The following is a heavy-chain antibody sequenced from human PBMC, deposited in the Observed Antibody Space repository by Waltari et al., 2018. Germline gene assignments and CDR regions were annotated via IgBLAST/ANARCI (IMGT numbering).Heavy chain of an antibody. CDR2: IYYSGST. V-gene: IGHV4-39*07. CDR1: GGSISSSSYY. D-gene: IGHD1-26*01. J-gene: IGHJ4*02. Sequence: QLQLQESGPGLVKPSETLPLTCTVSGGSISSSSYYWGWIRQPPGKGLEWIGSIYYSGSTYYNPSLKSRVTISVDTSKNQFSLKLTSVTAADTAVYYCAREVGTTMDWGQGTLVTVSS. CDR3: AREVGTTMD.